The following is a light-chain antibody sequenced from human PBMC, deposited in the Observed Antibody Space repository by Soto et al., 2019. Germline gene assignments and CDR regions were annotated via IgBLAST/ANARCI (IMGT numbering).Light chain of an antibody. CDR3: QQCNRYPIT. V-gene: IGKV1-5*01. CDR1: QRTSTY. CDR2: DPF. J-gene: IGKJ5*01. Sequence: DIQMTQSPSTLSASLGDRVTINCRASQRTSTYLAWYQQKPGQAPTRLIYDPFSLGGGVPSSFSGSGSRTGFSVTVSTLQTGDLATYDSQQCNRYPITFGQGTRLEIK.